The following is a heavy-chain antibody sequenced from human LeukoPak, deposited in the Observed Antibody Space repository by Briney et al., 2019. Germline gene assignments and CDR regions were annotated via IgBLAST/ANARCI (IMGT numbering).Heavy chain of an antibody. D-gene: IGHD7-27*01. CDR3: ARGPPNWGYDY. CDR1: GYTFTSYD. V-gene: IGHV1-8*01. J-gene: IGHJ4*02. Sequence: ASVKVSCKASGYTFTSYDFNWVRQATGQGPEWMGWMSPNSGDTGYAQKFQDRVTMTRNTSISTAYMELSRLRSDNTAVYYSARGPPNWGYDYWGPGTLVTVSS. CDR2: MSPNSGDT.